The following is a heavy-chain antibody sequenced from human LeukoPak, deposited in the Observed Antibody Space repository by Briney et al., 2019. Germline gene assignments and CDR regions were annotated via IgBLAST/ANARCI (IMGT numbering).Heavy chain of an antibody. J-gene: IGHJ3*02. CDR3: YGGGAFNI. D-gene: IGHD2-8*01. V-gene: IGHV1-69*13. CDR1: GGTFSNYA. Sequence: GASVKVSCKASGGTFSNYAISWVRQAPGQGLEWMGGIIPILDTANYAQKFQGRVTITADESTSTAYYCARDPTAAQCTNGVCYGGGAFNIWGQGTMVTVSS. CDR2: IIPILDTA.